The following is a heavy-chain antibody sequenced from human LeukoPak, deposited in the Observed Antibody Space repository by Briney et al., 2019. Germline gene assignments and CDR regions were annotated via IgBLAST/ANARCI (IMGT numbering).Heavy chain of an antibody. CDR1: GGSLSGYY. D-gene: IGHD3-10*01. J-gene: IGHJ4*02. CDR2: INHSGST. V-gene: IGHV4-34*01. Sequence: PSETLSLTCAVYGGSLSGYYWSWIRQPPGKGLEWIGEINHSGSTNYNPSLKSRVTISVDTSKNQFSLKLSSVTAADTALYYCARSPWYYYGSGSYYNAPKYFDYWGQGTLVTVSS. CDR3: ARSPWYYYGSGSYYNAPKYFDY.